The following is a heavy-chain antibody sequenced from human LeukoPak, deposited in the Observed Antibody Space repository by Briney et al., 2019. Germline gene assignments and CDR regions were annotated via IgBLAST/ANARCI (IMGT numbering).Heavy chain of an antibody. CDR2: ISAYNGNT. CDR1: GYTFTSYG. D-gene: IGHD3-22*01. CDR3: AREPNFYYDSSGPDY. Sequence: ASVKVSCTASGYTFTSYGISRVRQAPGQGLEWMGWISAYNGNTNYVQKLQGRVTMTTDTSTSTAYMELRSLRSDDTAVYYCAREPNFYYDSSGPDYWGQGTLVTVSS. J-gene: IGHJ4*02. V-gene: IGHV1-18*01.